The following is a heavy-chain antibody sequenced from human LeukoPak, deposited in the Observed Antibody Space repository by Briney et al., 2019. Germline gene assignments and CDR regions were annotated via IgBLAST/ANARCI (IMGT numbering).Heavy chain of an antibody. CDR1: GGTFSSYA. V-gene: IGHV1-2*06. Sequence: ASVKVSCKASGGTFSSYAISWVRQAPGQGLEWMGRINPNSGGTNYAQKFQGRVTMTRDTSISTAYMELSRLRSDDTAVYYCASNWGAGVTYYYYGIDVWGQGTTVTVSS. D-gene: IGHD7-27*01. CDR2: INPNSGGT. J-gene: IGHJ6*02. CDR3: ASNWGAGVTYYYYGIDV.